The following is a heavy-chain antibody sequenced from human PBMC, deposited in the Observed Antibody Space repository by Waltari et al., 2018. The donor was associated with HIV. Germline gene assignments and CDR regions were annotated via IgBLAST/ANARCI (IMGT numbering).Heavy chain of an antibody. CDR3: ASWWDAFDI. D-gene: IGHD2-8*02. Sequence: EVQLVESGGGLVQSGGYLSLSCAAAGFTFSCSEKNWVRQAPGKGLEWVSYISSSGSTIYYADSVKGRFTISRDNAKNSLYLQMNSLRAEDTAVYYCASWWDAFDIWGQGTMVTVSS. CDR1: GFTFSCSE. CDR2: ISSSGSTI. V-gene: IGHV3-48*03. J-gene: IGHJ3*02.